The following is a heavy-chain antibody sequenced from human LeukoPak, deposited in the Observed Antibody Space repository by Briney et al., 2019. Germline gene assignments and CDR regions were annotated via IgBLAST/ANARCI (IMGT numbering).Heavy chain of an antibody. CDR1: GFTFSSYG. D-gene: IGHD3-22*01. CDR3: AKDCLRTGYYDSSGYYPWYFDY. CDR2: IRYDGSNK. V-gene: IGHV3-30*02. J-gene: IGHJ4*02. Sequence: HPGGSLRLSCAASGFTFSSYGMHWVRQAPGKGLEWVAFIRYDGSNKYYADSVKGRFTISRDNSKNTLYLQMNSLRAEDTAVYYCAKDCLRTGYYDSSGYYPWYFDYWGQGTLVTVSS.